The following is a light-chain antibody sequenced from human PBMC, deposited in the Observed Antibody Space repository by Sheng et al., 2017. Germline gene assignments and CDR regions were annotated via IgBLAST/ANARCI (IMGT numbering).Light chain of an antibody. CDR1: QSVSSN. CDR2: GAS. Sequence: EIVMTQSPATLSVSPGERATLSCRASQSVSSNLAWYQQKPGQAPRLLIYGASTRATGIPARFSGSGSGTEFTLTISSPQSEDFAVYYCQQYTTFGQGTKLEIK. J-gene: IGKJ2*01. CDR3: QQYTT. V-gene: IGKV3-15*01.